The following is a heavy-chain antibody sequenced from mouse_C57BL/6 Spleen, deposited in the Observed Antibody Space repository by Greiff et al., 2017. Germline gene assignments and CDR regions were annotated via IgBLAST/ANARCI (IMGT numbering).Heavy chain of an antibody. Sequence: QVQLQQSGAELVKPGASVKVSCKASGYTFTSYWMHWVKQRPGQGLEWIGRIHPSDSDNNYNQKFKGKATLTVDKSSSTAYMQLSSLTSEDSAVYYCAIYGLYNGYPCLFDYWGQGTTLTVSS. D-gene: IGHD2-3*01. CDR3: AIYGLYNGYPCLFDY. CDR2: IHPSDSDN. CDR1: GYTFTSYW. J-gene: IGHJ2*01. V-gene: IGHV1-74*01.